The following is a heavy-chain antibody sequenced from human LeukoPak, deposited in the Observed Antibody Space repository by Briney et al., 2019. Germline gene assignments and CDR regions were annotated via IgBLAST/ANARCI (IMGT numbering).Heavy chain of an antibody. CDR2: IYPGDSDT. Sequence: GESLKISCKGSGYSFTSYWIGWGRQMPGKGLEWMGIIYPGDSDTRYSPSFQGQVTISADKSISTAYLQWSSLKASDTAMYYCARLAVAGLSPSYGMDVWGQGTTVTVSS. CDR3: ARLAVAGLSPSYGMDV. V-gene: IGHV5-51*01. J-gene: IGHJ6*02. CDR1: GYSFTSYW. D-gene: IGHD6-19*01.